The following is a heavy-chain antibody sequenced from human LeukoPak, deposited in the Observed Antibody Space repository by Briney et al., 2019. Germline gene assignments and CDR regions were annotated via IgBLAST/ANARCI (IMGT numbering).Heavy chain of an antibody. CDR1: GDSFSDYY. J-gene: IGHJ5*02. Sequence: SETLSLACSFSGDSFSDYYWTWIRRPPGGRLEWIGHIYFRGSTKYNPSLNNRVSISVDTSKNQVYLTLSSVTADDTAVYYCARAMRWTSGPVELGWFDRWGQGALVIVSS. CDR3: ARAMRWTSGPVELGWFDR. CDR2: IYFRGST. V-gene: IGHV4-59*01. D-gene: IGHD1-1*01.